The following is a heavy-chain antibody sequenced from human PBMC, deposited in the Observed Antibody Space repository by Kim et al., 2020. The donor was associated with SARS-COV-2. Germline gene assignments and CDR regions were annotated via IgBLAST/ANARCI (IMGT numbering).Heavy chain of an antibody. CDR2: IYYSGST. Sequence: SETLSLTCTVSGGSISSGDYYWSWIRQPPGKGLEWIGYIYYSGSTYYNPSLKSRVTISVDTSKNQFSLKLSSVTAADTAVYYCARDSAWWKVTGAFDIWGQGTMVTVSS. CDR1: GGSISSGDYY. J-gene: IGHJ3*02. V-gene: IGHV4-30-4*01. D-gene: IGHD2-15*01. CDR3: ARDSAWWKVTGAFDI.